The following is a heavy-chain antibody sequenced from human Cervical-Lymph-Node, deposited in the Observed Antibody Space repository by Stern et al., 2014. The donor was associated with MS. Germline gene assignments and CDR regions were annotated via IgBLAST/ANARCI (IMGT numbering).Heavy chain of an antibody. Sequence: VQLEESGGGLVKPGRSLRLSCAASGFSFTSHAMHWVRQAPGQGLEWVAVISYDGNTKYYADSVKGRFTISRDNSKNTLYLQMNSLRAEDTAVYYCARNYATRGFDYWGQGTLVTVSS. V-gene: IGHV3-30*03. CDR2: ISYDGNTK. D-gene: IGHD3-16*01. CDR3: ARNYATRGFDY. CDR1: GFSFTSHA. J-gene: IGHJ4*02.